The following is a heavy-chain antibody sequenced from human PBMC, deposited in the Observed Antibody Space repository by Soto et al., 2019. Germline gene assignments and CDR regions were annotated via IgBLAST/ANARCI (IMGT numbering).Heavy chain of an antibody. V-gene: IGHV3-30*18. J-gene: IGHJ6*02. CDR2: IPYDGSNE. Sequence: PVGSLRLSCAASGFTFSYYGMHWVRQAPGKGLEWVAVIPYDGSNEYYADSVKGRFTISRDNSKNTLYLQMNSLRAEDTAVYYCAKVWTPADCSSPSCRYNIDVWGQGTAVTVSS. CDR1: GFTFSYYG. CDR3: AKVWTPADCSSPSCRYNIDV. D-gene: IGHD2-21*02.